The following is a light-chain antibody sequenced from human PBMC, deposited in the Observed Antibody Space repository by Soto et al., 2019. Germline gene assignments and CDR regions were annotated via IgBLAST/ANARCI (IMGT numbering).Light chain of an antibody. CDR3: QHYNSYSEA. Sequence: DIQMTQSPSTLSASVGDRVAITCRASQNIGDLLAWYQLKPGEAPKLLIYKASYLETGVPSRFSGSGSVTEFTLTISSLQPDDFATYYCQHYNSYSEAFGQGTKVDIK. J-gene: IGKJ1*01. CDR1: QNIGDL. V-gene: IGKV1-5*03. CDR2: KAS.